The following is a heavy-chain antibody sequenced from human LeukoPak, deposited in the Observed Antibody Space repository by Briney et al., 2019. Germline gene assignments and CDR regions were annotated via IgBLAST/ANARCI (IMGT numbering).Heavy chain of an antibody. CDR2: ISYDGSNK. V-gene: IGHV3-30-3*01. J-gene: IGHJ3*02. CDR3: ARASGSYSAPYAFDI. CDR1: GFTFSSYA. D-gene: IGHD1-26*01. Sequence: GGSLRLSCAASGFTFSSYAMHWVRQAPGKGLEWVAVISYDGSNKYYADSVKGRFTISRDNSKNTLYLQMNSLRAEDTAVYYCARASGSYSAPYAFDIWGQGTMVTVSS.